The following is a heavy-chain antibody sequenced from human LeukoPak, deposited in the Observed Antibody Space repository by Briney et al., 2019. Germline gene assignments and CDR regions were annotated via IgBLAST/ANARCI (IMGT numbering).Heavy chain of an antibody. D-gene: IGHD5-12*01. CDR2: IKQDGSEK. CDR3: ARDLLVATRPLHY. CDR1: GFTFSSYW. V-gene: IGHV3-7*01. J-gene: IGHJ4*02. Sequence: GGSLRLSCAASGFTFSSYWMSWVRQAPGTGLEWVANIKQDGSEKYYVDSVKGRFTISKDNAKNSLYLQMNSLRVEDTAVYYCARDLLVATRPLHYWGQGTLVTVSS.